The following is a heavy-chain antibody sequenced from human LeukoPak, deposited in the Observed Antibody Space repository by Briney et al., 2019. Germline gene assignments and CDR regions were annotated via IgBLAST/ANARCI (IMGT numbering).Heavy chain of an antibody. J-gene: IGHJ4*02. CDR1: GYSFTSNW. V-gene: IGHV5-51*01. CDR3: ASLRDGYNLN. Sequence: GSLKISCKGSGYSFTSNWIGWVRQMPGKGLEWMGIIFPGDSDTRYNPSFQGQVTISADKSISTAYLQWSSLKASDTAMYYGASLRDGYNLNWGQGTLVTVSS. D-gene: IGHD5-24*01. CDR2: IFPGDSDT.